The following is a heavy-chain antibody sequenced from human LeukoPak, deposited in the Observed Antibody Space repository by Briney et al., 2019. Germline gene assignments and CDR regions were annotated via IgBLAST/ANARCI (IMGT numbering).Heavy chain of an antibody. V-gene: IGHV3-64D*06. Sequence: GGSLRLSCSASGFTFSSYAMYWVRQAPGKGLEYVSAITSNGGSAYYADSVKGRFTISRDNSRNTLYLQMNSLRADDTAVYYCVGFRATAGLYWGQGTLVTVSS. J-gene: IGHJ4*02. CDR3: VGFRATAGLY. D-gene: IGHD6-13*01. CDR1: GFTFSSYA. CDR2: ITSNGGSA.